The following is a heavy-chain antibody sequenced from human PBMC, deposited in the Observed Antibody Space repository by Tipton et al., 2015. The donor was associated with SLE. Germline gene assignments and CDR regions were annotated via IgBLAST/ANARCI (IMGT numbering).Heavy chain of an antibody. J-gene: IGHJ5*02. CDR2: MYASGSTNYNPSLSGSP. D-gene: IGHD4-11*01. CDR3: ARLQPSGWFDP. Sequence: TLSLTCTVSGGSINSHYWSWIRQPPGKGLEWIGFMYASGSTNYNPSLSGSPNYNPSLNSRVTISVDTSKNQFSLRLNSVTAADTAVYYCARLQPSGWFDPWGQGILVVVSS. V-gene: IGHV4-4*09. CDR1: GGSINSHY.